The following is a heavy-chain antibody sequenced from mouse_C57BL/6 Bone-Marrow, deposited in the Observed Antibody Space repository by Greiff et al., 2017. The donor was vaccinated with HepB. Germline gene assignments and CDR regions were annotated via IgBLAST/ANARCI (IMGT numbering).Heavy chain of an antibody. CDR3: ARGEGYYYGSSPPFDY. CDR2: IDPSDSET. V-gene: IGHV1-52*01. CDR1: GYTFTSYW. D-gene: IGHD1-1*01. Sequence: QVQLQQPGAELVRPGSSVKLSCKASGYTFTSYWMHWVKQRPIQGLEWIGNIDPSDSETHYNQKFKDKATLTVDKSSSTAYMQLSSLTSEDSAVYYCARGEGYYYGSSPPFDYWGQGTTLTVSS. J-gene: IGHJ2*01.